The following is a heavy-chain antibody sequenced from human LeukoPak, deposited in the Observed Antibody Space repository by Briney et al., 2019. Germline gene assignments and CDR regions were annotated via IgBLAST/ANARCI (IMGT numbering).Heavy chain of an antibody. CDR2: INQDGSEK. CDR3: ARVAKYYYGSETYYFFEH. V-gene: IGHV3-7*01. J-gene: IGHJ4*02. Sequence: GGSLRLSCAASGFTFTTYWMTWVRQAPGKGPERVANINQDGSEKYFVDSVKGRFTISRDNAKNSLYLQMNSLRVEDTAVYYCARVAKYYYGSETYYFFEHWGQGTPVTASS. D-gene: IGHD3-10*01. CDR1: GFTFTTYW.